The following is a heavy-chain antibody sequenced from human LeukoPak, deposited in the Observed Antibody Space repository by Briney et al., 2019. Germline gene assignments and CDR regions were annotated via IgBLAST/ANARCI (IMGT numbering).Heavy chain of an antibody. D-gene: IGHD3-9*01. CDR1: GDSISGYY. V-gene: IGHV4-34*01. Sequence: SETLSLTCTVSGDSISGYYWSWIRQPPGKGLEWIGEINHSGSTNYNPSLKSRVTISVDTSKNQFSLKLSSVTAADTAVYYCARLYDILTGYYRGMYYFDYWGQGTLVTVSS. J-gene: IGHJ4*02. CDR3: ARLYDILTGYYRGMYYFDY. CDR2: INHSGST.